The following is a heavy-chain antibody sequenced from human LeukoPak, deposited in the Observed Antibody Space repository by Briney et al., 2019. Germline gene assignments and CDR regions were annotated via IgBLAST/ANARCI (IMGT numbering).Heavy chain of an antibody. V-gene: IGHV3-48*01. J-gene: IGHJ5*02. CDR2: ISSTSSII. CDR3: ARGGGGSFDR. D-gene: IGHD3-10*01. Sequence: PGGSLRLSCAASGFTFSTYSMNWVRQAPGKGLEWVSDISSTSSIIYYADSVKGRFLISRDNAKNPLYLQMNSLRAEDTAVYYCARGGGGSFDRWGQGTLVTVSS. CDR1: GFTFSTYS.